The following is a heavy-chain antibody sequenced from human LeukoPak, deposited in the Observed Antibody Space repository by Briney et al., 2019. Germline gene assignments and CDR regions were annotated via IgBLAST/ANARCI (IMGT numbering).Heavy chain of an antibody. V-gene: IGHV3-7*01. J-gene: IGHJ4*02. CDR2: INQDGSVK. CDR1: GFTLSSNW. CDR3: ARWGQTSGYYYVDN. D-gene: IGHD5-12*01. Sequence: GGSLRLACGASGFTLSSNWMTWVRQAPGRGLEWVASINQDGSVKYYVDSVKGRFTISRDNARNSLSLQTNSLGVEDTAVYFCARWGQTSGYYYVDNWGQGTLVTVSS.